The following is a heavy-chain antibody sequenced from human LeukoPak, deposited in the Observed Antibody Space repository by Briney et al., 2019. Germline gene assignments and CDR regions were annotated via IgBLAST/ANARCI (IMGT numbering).Heavy chain of an antibody. D-gene: IGHD3-22*01. CDR2: ISGSGGST. J-gene: IGHJ4*02. Sequence: GGSLRLSCAASGFTLSNYSMNWVRQAPGKGLEWVSSISGSGGSTYYADSVKGRFTISRDNSKNTLYLQMNSLRAEDTAVYFCAKGYDSSGYSIDYWGQGTLVTVSS. CDR1: GFTLSNYS. V-gene: IGHV3-23*01. CDR3: AKGYDSSGYSIDY.